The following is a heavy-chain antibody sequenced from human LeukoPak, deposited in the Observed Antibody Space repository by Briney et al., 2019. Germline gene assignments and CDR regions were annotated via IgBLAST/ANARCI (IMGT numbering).Heavy chain of an antibody. CDR1: GFTFSSYG. Sequence: GGSLRLSCAASGFTFSSYGMHWVRQAPGKGLEWVAFIRYDGSNKYYAESVKGRFTISRDNSKDTLYLQMNSLRAEETAVYYCARDHPTYYDFWSGLDYWGQGTLVTVSS. V-gene: IGHV3-30*02. CDR2: IRYDGSNK. J-gene: IGHJ4*02. D-gene: IGHD3-3*01. CDR3: ARDHPTYYDFWSGLDY.